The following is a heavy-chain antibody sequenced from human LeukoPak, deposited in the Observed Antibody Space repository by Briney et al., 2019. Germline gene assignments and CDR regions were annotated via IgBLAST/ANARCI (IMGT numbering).Heavy chain of an antibody. CDR2: INHSGST. CDR3: ARGGDTAMVYYYYMDV. J-gene: IGHJ6*03. Sequence: PSETLSLTCAVHGGSFSGYYWSWIRQPPGKGLEWIGEINHSGSTNYNPSLKSRVTISVDTSKNQFSLKLSSVTAADTAVYYCARGGDTAMVYYYYMDVWGKGTTVTVSS. CDR1: GGSFSGYY. D-gene: IGHD5-18*01. V-gene: IGHV4-34*01.